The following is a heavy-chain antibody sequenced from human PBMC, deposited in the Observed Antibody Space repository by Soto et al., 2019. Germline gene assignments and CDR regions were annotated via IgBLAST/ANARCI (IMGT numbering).Heavy chain of an antibody. V-gene: IGHV3-23*01. CDR2: ISDSGGTT. D-gene: IGHD1-1*01. CDR3: ATPRGPSWNKLHFNY. J-gene: IGHJ4*02. CDR1: GFTFSANA. Sequence: VQVLESGGGLVQTGGSLRLSCVASGFTFSANAMTWVRQAPGKGLEWVSSISDSGGTTYYADSVKGRFTISRDNSKNTIYLQMHSLRVEDTAVYYCATPRGPSWNKLHFNYWGQGTLVAVSS.